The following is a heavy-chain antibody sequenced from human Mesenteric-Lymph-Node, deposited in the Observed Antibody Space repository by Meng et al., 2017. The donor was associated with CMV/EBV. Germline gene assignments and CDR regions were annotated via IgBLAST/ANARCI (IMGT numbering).Heavy chain of an antibody. D-gene: IGHD4-23*01. CDR3: ARHQRWLKSEGGFNY. CDR1: GGSFSGYY. Sequence: VQQQQWGEGLFKPSETLSLTCAVYGGSFSGYYWSWIRQPPGKGLEWIGEINHSGSTNYNPSLKSRVTISVDTSKNQFSLKLSSVTAADTAVYYCARHQRWLKSEGGFNYWGQGTLVTVSS. J-gene: IGHJ4*02. V-gene: IGHV4-34*01. CDR2: INHSGST.